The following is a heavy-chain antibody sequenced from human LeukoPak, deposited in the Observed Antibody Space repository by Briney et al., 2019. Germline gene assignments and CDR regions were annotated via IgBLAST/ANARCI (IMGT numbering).Heavy chain of an antibody. CDR1: EFTLSSYW. CDR3: ASGLGWLVDN. Sequence: PGGSLRLSCAASEFTLSSYWMSWVRQAPGKGLEWVANIKQDGSQKYYVDSVKVRFTISRDNAKNSLYLQMNSLRAEDTAVYYCASGLGWLVDNWGQGTLVTVSS. D-gene: IGHD6-19*01. J-gene: IGHJ4*02. V-gene: IGHV3-7*01. CDR2: IKQDGSQK.